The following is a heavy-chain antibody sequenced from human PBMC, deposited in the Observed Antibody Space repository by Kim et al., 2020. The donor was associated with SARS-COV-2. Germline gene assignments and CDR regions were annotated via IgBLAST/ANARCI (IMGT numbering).Heavy chain of an antibody. Sequence: GGSLRLSCAASGFTFSSYSMNWVRQAPGKGLEWVSYISSSSSTIYYADSVKGRFTISRDNAKNSLYLQMNSLRDEDTAVYYCARGRQGIWFGELLSRYCFDYWGQGTLVTVSS. CDR1: GFTFSSYS. J-gene: IGHJ4*02. D-gene: IGHD3-10*01. V-gene: IGHV3-48*02. CDR3: ARGRQGIWFGELLSRYCFDY. CDR2: ISSSSSTI.